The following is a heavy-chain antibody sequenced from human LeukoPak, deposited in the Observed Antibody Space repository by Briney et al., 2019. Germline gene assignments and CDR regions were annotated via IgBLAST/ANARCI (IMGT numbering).Heavy chain of an antibody. D-gene: IGHD3-22*01. J-gene: IGHJ4*02. V-gene: IGHV4-59*01. CDR3: ARERENYYDSSGFDY. Sequence: SETLSLTCTVSGGSISSYYWSWIRQPPGKGLEWIGYIYYTESTNYNPSLKSRVTISVDTSKNQFSLKLRSVTDADTAVYYCARERENYYDSSGFDYWGQGTLVTVSS. CDR1: GGSISSYY. CDR2: IYYTEST.